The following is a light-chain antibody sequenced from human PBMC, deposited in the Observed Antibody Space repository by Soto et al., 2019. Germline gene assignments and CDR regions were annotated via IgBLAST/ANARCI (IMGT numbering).Light chain of an antibody. CDR3: QTWGTGSHVV. CDR2: LNSDGSH. CDR1: SGHSSYA. V-gene: IGLV4-69*01. J-gene: IGLJ2*01. Sequence: QPVLTQSPSASASLGASVKLTCTLSSGHSSYAIAWHQQQPEKGPRYLMKLNSDGSHSKGDGIPDRFSGSSSGAERYLTISSLQAEDEADYYGQTWGTGSHVVFGGGTKLTVL.